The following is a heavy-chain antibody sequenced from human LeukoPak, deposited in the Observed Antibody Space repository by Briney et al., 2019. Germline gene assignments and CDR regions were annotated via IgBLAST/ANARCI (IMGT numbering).Heavy chain of an antibody. Sequence: ASVTLSCKASGYSFTSQDMHWVRQAPGQGLEWMGIINPSGGSTTYAQTFQDRLIMTTVTSTNTVYMELRSLRSEETAVVYCARRPYEYGSVDYWGQGNLVTVSS. CDR3: ARRPYEYGSVDY. CDR2: INPSGGST. V-gene: IGHV1-46*01. D-gene: IGHD6-19*01. CDR1: GYSFTSQD. J-gene: IGHJ4*02.